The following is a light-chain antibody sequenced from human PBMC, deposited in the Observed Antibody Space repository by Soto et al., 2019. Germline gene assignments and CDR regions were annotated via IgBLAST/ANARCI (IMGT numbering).Light chain of an antibody. Sequence: EIVLTQSPGTLSLSPRERATLSCRASQSVSSSYLAWYQQKPGQAPRLLIYGASSRATGIPDRFSGSGSGTDFTLTISRLEPEDFAVYYCQQYGSSSMYTFGQGTKLEIK. J-gene: IGKJ2*01. CDR1: QSVSSSY. CDR2: GAS. CDR3: QQYGSSSMYT. V-gene: IGKV3-20*01.